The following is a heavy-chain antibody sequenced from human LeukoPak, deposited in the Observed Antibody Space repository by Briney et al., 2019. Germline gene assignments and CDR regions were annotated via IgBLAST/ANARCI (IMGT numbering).Heavy chain of an antibody. CDR2: IYTSGST. V-gene: IGHV4-61*02. D-gene: IGHD3-10*02. CDR3: ARDTKFGYYYYYYMDV. Sequence: SETLSLTCTVSGGSISSGSYYWSWIRQPAGKGLEWIGRIYTSGSTNYNPSLKSRVTMSVDTSKNQFSLKLSSVTAADTAVYYCARDTKFGYYYYYYMDVWGKGTTVTISS. J-gene: IGHJ6*03. CDR1: GGSISSGSYY.